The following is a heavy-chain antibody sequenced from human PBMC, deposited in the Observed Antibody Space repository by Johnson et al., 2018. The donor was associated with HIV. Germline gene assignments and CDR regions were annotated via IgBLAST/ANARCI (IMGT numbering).Heavy chain of an antibody. Sequence: VQLVESGGGLVQRGGSLTLSCAASGFTFSSHTMHWVRQAPGRGLECLSGFNGNGDTTYYANSVRDRFTISRDNAKNSLYLQMNSLRAEDTAFYYCARGEWELNAGHGFDIWGQGTMVTVSS. CDR1: GFTFSSHT. CDR3: ARGEWELNAGHGFDI. J-gene: IGHJ3*02. D-gene: IGHD1-26*01. CDR2: FNGNGDTT. V-gene: IGHV3-64*01.